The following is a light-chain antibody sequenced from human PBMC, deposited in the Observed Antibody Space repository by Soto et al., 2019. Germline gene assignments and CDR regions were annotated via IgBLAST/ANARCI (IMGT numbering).Light chain of an antibody. J-gene: IGLJ2*01. Sequence: QSVLTQPPSASGTPGQRVTISCSGGRANIGEKTVSWYQQFPGTAPTLLIYDDNQRPSGVPDRFSGSKSGTSVSLAISGLRSEDEATYYCATWDDSLDDPVVFGGGTKLTVL. CDR2: DDN. CDR3: ATWDDSLDDPVV. V-gene: IGLV1-44*01. CDR1: RANIGEKT.